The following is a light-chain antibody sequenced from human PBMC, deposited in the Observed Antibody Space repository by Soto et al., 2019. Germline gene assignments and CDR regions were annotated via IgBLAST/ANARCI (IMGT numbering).Light chain of an antibody. Sequence: QSVLTQPPSVSGAPGQRVTISCTGSSSNIGAGYDVHWYQQRPGTAPTLLIFGNINRPSGVPDRFSGSKSGTSASLAITGLQDEDEGDYYCQSYDSTLSARYVFGTGTKVTVL. J-gene: IGLJ1*01. CDR1: SSNIGAGYD. CDR2: GNI. CDR3: QSYDSTLSARYV. V-gene: IGLV1-40*01.